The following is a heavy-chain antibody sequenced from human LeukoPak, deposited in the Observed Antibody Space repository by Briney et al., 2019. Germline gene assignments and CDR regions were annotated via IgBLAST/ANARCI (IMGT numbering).Heavy chain of an antibody. Sequence: KPSETLSLTCTVSGGSITSSSYYWGWIRQPPGKGLEWIGSVYYSGSTYYNPSLKSRVTMSVDTSKNQFSLKLSSVTAADTAVYYCARHGGYSSSWYVVIGSYFDYWGQGTLVTVSS. CDR1: GGSITSSSYY. V-gene: IGHV4-39*01. CDR3: ARHGGYSSSWYVVIGSYFDY. D-gene: IGHD6-13*01. CDR2: VYYSGST. J-gene: IGHJ4*02.